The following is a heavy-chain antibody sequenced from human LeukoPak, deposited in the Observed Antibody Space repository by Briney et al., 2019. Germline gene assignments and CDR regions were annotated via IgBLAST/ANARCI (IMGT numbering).Heavy chain of an antibody. CDR1: GFTFSSYW. J-gene: IGHJ6*02. CDR2: IKQDGSEK. V-gene: IGHV3-7*01. Sequence: GGSLRLSCAASGFTFSSYWMSWVGQAPGKGLEWVANIKQDGSEKYYVDSVKGRFTISRDNAKNSLYLQMNSLRAEDTAVYYCARGHFVVVVAEYGMDVWGQGTTVTVSS. D-gene: IGHD2-15*01. CDR3: ARGHFVVVVAEYGMDV.